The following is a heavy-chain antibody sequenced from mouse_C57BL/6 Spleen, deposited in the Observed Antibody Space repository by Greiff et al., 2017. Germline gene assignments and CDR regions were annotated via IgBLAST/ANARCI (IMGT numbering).Heavy chain of an antibody. CDR1: GFSLTSYG. CDR3: AINRNWFFDY. V-gene: IGHV2-2*01. D-gene: IGHD4-1*01. CDR2: IWGGGSL. J-gene: IGHJ2*01. Sequence: QVQLMESGPGLVQPSQSLSITCTVSGFSLTSYGVPWVRQSPGKGLAWLGVIWGGGSLDYNAAFISRLSISKDNSKSKVFFKMNSLQADDTAIYYCAINRNWFFDYWGQGTTLTGSS.